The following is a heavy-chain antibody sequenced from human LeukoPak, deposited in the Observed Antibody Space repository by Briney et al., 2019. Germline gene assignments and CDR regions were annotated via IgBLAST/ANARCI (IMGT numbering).Heavy chain of an antibody. J-gene: IGHJ4*02. CDR2: IWYDGSNK. Sequence: PGGSLRLSCAASGFTFSSYGMHWVRQAPGKGLEWVAVIWYDGSNKYYADSVKGRFTISRDNSKNTLYLQMNSLRAEDTAVYYCASSGYCSSASCYNYWGQGTLVTVSS. V-gene: IGHV3-33*01. CDR3: ASSGYCSSASCYNY. D-gene: IGHD2-15*01. CDR1: GFTFSSYG.